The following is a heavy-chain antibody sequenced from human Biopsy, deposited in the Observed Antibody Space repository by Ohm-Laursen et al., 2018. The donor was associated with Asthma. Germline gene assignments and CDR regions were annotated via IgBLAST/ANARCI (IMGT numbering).Heavy chain of an antibody. CDR2: IKHDGSEK. Sequence: SLRLSCSASRFTYEMHWVRQVPGKGLEWVANIKHDGSEKNHVDSLKGRFTISRDNAKNSLYLQMNSLRAEDTAVYYCARTFHFWSPYHAEHYQLWGQGTLVTVSS. J-gene: IGHJ1*01. CDR1: RFTYE. D-gene: IGHD3-3*02. V-gene: IGHV3-7*01. CDR3: ARTFHFWSPYHAEHYQL.